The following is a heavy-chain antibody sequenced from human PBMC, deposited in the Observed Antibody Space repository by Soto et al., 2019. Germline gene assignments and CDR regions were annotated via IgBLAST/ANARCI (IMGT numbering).Heavy chain of an antibody. V-gene: IGHV1-18*01. Sequence: ASVKVSCKASGYTFTSYGISWVRQAPGQGLEWMGWISAYNGNTNYAQKLQGRVTMTTDTSTSTAYMELRSLRSDDTAVYYCARDLLTIRYCSSTSCYVSAYYYMDVWGKGTTVTVSS. CDR1: GYTFTSYG. D-gene: IGHD2-2*01. J-gene: IGHJ6*03. CDR3: ARDLLTIRYCSSTSCYVSAYYYMDV. CDR2: ISAYNGNT.